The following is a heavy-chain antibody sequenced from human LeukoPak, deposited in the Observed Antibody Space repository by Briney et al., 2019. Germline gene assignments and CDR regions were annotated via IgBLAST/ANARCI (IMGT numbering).Heavy chain of an antibody. CDR2: INHNGNVN. CDR3: ARDDSTYYYDSSGPDY. V-gene: IGHV3-7*03. D-gene: IGHD3-22*01. J-gene: IGHJ4*02. Sequence: SGGSLRLSCAASGFTFSSYWMNWARQAPGKGLEWVASINHNGNVNYYVDSVKGRFTISRDNAKNSLYLQMSNLRAEDTAVYFCARDDSTYYYDSSGPDYWGQGTLVTVSS. CDR1: GFTFSSYW.